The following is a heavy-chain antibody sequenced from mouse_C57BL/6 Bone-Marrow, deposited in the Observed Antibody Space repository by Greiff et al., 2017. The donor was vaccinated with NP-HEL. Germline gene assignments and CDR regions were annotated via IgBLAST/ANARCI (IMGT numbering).Heavy chain of an antibody. D-gene: IGHD1-2*01. Sequence: VQLQQSGPGLVQPSQSLSITCTVSGFSLTSYGVHWVRQSPGKGLEWLGVIWSGGSTDYNAAFISRLSISKDNSKSQVFFKMNSLQADDTAIYYCARLSLRSWFAYWGQGTLVTVSA. V-gene: IGHV2-2*01. CDR2: IWSGGST. CDR1: GFSLTSYG. J-gene: IGHJ3*01. CDR3: ARLSLRSWFAY.